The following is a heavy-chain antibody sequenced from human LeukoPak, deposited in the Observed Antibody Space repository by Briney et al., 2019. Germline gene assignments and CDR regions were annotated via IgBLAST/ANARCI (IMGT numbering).Heavy chain of an antibody. Sequence: GGSLRLSCAASGFTFSSYSMNWVRQAPGKGLEWVSSISSSSSYIYYADSVKGRFTISRDNAKNSLYLQMNSLRAEDTAVCYCARMEVAAKDFDYWGQGTLVTVSS. D-gene: IGHD2-15*01. CDR3: ARMEVAAKDFDY. V-gene: IGHV3-21*01. CDR1: GFTFSSYS. J-gene: IGHJ4*02. CDR2: ISSSSSYI.